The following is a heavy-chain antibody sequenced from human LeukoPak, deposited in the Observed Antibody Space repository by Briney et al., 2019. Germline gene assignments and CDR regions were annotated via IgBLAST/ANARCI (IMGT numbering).Heavy chain of an antibody. D-gene: IGHD2-2*01. V-gene: IGHV3-33*01. CDR3: ATTYSAYCSSTSCYGRFDY. CDR2: IWYDGSNK. Sequence: PGGSLRLSCAASGFTFSSYDMHWVRQASGKGLEWVAVIWYDGSNKYYADSVKGRYTISRDNPKNTLYLQMNSLRAEDTAVYYCATTYSAYCSSTSCYGRFDYWGQGTLVTVSS. J-gene: IGHJ4*02. CDR1: GFTFSSYD.